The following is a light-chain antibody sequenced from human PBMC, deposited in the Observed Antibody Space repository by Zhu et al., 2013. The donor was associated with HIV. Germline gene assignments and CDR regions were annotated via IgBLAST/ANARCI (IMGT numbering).Light chain of an antibody. CDR1: QSISNW. CDR3: QQYDSYSYT. CDR2: DAS. J-gene: IGKJ2*01. V-gene: IGKV1-5*01. Sequence: DIQMTQSPSTLSASIGDRVTITCRASQSISNWLAWYQQKPGKGPKLLIYDASTLESGVPSRFSGSGSGTEFTLSINGLQSDDFATYYCQQYDSYSYTFGQGTKLEIK.